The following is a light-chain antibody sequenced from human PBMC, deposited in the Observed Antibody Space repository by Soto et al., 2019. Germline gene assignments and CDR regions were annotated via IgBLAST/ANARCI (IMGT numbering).Light chain of an antibody. V-gene: IGKV3-15*01. CDR3: QQYNNWPPIT. CDR2: RTS. Sequence: EIVMTQSPATLSSSPGERVTLHCRASQSVTSNLAWYQNKPGQSPRLLIYRTSARATGVPDRFSGSGSGTEFTLTISSLQSEDFAVYSCQQYNNWPPITFGQGTRLEIK. CDR1: QSVTSN. J-gene: IGKJ5*01.